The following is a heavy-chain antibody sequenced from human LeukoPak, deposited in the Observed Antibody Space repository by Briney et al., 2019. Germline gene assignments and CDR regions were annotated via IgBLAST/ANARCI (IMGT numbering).Heavy chain of an antibody. D-gene: IGHD1-26*01. CDR3: ARGGAYFGY. CDR1: GVTVSSNY. J-gene: IGHJ4*02. V-gene: IGHV3-53*01. CDR2: IYSGGST. Sequence: PGGSLRLSCAASGVTVSSNYMSWVRQAPGKGLEWVSVIYSGGSTYYADSVKGRFTISRDNSKNTLYLQMNSLRAEDTAVYYCARGGAYFGYWGQGTLVTVSS.